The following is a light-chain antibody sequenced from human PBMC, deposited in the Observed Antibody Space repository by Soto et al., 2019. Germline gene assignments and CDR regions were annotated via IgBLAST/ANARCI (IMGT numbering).Light chain of an antibody. Sequence: IQLTQSPSSLSASVGDRVTITFRASQGIGNYLSWYQQIPGKAPKLLIYAASTLQSGVPSRFSGSGSGTDFTLTISSLQPEDFATYYCQQVNSYPITFGQGTRLEIK. CDR1: QGIGNY. J-gene: IGKJ5*01. CDR2: AAS. V-gene: IGKV1-9*01. CDR3: QQVNSYPIT.